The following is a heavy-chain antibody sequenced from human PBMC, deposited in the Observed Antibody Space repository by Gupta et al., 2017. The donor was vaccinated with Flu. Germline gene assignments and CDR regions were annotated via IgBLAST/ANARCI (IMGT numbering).Heavy chain of an antibody. CDR3: AKDRVRRSSGYGMDL. J-gene: IGHJ6*02. D-gene: IGHD2-2*01. CDR1: GFTFSTYG. Sequence: QVQLVESGGGVVQPEKSLRLSCAASGFTFSTYGMYWVRQAPGKGLEWVAVVSHDGCQNNYADSVKGRFTISRDNAKGTLYLEMNSLRSEDTALYYCAKDRVRRSSGYGMDLWGLGTTVTVSS. CDR2: VSHDGCQN. V-gene: IGHV3-30*18.